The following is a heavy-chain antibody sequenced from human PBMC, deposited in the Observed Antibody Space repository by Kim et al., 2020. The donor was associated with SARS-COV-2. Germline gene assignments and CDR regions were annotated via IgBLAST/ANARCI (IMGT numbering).Heavy chain of an antibody. D-gene: IGHD3-3*01. Sequence: SETLSLTCAVYGGSFSGYYWSWIRQPPGKGLEWIGEINHSGSTNYNPSLKSRVTISVDTSKNQFSLKLSSVTAADTAVYYCARGTYYDFWSGHYYYYYGMDVWGQGTTVTVSS. V-gene: IGHV4-34*01. CDR1: GGSFSGYY. CDR3: ARGTYYDFWSGHYYYYYGMDV. J-gene: IGHJ6*02. CDR2: INHSGST.